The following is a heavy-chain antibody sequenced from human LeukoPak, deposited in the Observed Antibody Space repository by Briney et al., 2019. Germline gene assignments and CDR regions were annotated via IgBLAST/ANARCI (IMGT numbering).Heavy chain of an antibody. CDR2: INHSGST. D-gene: IGHD2-15*01. Sequence: SETLSLTCAVYGGSFSGYYWSWIRQPPGKGLEWIGEINHSGSTNYNPSLKSRVTISVDTSKNQFSLKLSSVTAADTAVYYCARIGVVVGHYYYMDVWGKGTTVTVSS. J-gene: IGHJ6*03. CDR3: ARIGVVVGHYYYMDV. V-gene: IGHV4-34*01. CDR1: GGSFSGYY.